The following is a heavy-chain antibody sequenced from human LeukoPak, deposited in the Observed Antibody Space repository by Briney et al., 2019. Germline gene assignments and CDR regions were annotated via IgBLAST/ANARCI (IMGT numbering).Heavy chain of an antibody. D-gene: IGHD2-21*01. V-gene: IGHV3-7*01. CDR3: ARYLSAYCGGDCYYYYYYYMDV. Sequence: PGGSLRLSCAASGFTFSSYWMSWVRQAPEKGQEWVANIKQDGSEKYYVDSVKGRFTISRDNAKNSLYLQMNSLRAEDTAVYYCARYLSAYCGGDCYYYYYYYMDVWGKGTTVTVSS. CDR2: IKQDGSEK. CDR1: GFTFSSYW. J-gene: IGHJ6*03.